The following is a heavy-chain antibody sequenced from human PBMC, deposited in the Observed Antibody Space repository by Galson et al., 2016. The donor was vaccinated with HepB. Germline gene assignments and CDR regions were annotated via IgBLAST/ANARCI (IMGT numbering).Heavy chain of an antibody. CDR1: WDSVSSNSAA. CDR2: TYYKSKWYN. CDR3: ARGPSSSWARRSSYFDY. Sequence: CAISWDSVSSNSAAWNWIRQSPSRGLEWLGRTYYKSKWYNDYAVSVKSPIIINPDTSKNQFSLQLNSVTPEDTAVYYCARGPSSSWARRSSYFDYWGQGTLVTVSS. J-gene: IGHJ4*02. D-gene: IGHD6-13*01. V-gene: IGHV6-1*01.